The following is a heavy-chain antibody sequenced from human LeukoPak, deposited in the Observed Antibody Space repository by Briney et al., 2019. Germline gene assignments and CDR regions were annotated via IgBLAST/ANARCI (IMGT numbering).Heavy chain of an antibody. CDR1: GYTFTSYY. CDR2: INPSGGST. Sequence: ASVKVSCKASGYTFTSYYMHWVRQAPGQGLEWMGIINPSGGSTSYAQKFQGRVTMTRDTSTSTVYMELSSLSSEDTAVYYCARGGYCSGGSCYPFRLFDYWGQGTLVTVSS. D-gene: IGHD2-15*01. V-gene: IGHV1-46*01. J-gene: IGHJ4*02. CDR3: ARGGYCSGGSCYPFRLFDY.